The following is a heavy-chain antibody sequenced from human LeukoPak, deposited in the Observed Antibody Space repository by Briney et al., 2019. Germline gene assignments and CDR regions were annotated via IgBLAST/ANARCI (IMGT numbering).Heavy chain of an antibody. J-gene: IGHJ4*02. Sequence: TETLSLTSTVSGGSISSYYWSWIRQPPGKGLEWIGYIYYSGSTNYNPSLKSRVTISVDTSKTEFSLKLSSVTAGDTAVYYCARSYDSSGYYFDYWGQGTLVTVSS. CDR1: GGSISSYY. V-gene: IGHV4-59*01. CDR2: IYYSGST. CDR3: ARSYDSSGYYFDY. D-gene: IGHD3-22*01.